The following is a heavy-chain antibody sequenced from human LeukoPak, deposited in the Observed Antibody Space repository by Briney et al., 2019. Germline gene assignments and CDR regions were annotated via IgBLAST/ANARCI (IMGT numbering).Heavy chain of an antibody. V-gene: IGHV3-33*06. CDR1: GFTFSTYG. CDR2: IRYDGSQK. J-gene: IGHJ4*02. D-gene: IGHD2-15*01. CDR3: AKDQRILD. Sequence: QPGRSLRLSCAASGFTFSTYGMHWVRQAPGKGLEWVAVIRYDGSQKYYADSVKGRFTISRDNSKNTLYLQMNSLRAEDTAVYYCAKDQRILDWGQGTLVTVSS.